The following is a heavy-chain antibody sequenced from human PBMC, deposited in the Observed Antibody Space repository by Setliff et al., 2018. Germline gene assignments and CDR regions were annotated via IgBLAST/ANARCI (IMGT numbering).Heavy chain of an antibody. CDR3: VKDVVGYSSTWPKRDYFDY. D-gene: IGHD6-13*01. J-gene: IGHJ4*02. Sequence: PSETLSLTCALSGGSISSGSYHWSWIRQPAGQGLEWVGRLHTSGSTNYNPSLKGRVTISVDTSRNQFSLNLTSVTAEDTAVYYCVKDVVGYSSTWPKRDYFDYWGQGTLVTVSS. CDR2: LHTSGST. V-gene: IGHV4-61*02. CDR1: GGSISSGSYH.